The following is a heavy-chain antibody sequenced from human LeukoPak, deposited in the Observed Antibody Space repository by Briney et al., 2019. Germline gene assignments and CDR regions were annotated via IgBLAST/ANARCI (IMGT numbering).Heavy chain of an antibody. CDR3: ARGGAHGMDV. CDR1: GFTFSDYY. J-gene: IGHJ6*02. V-gene: IGHV3-11*01. Sequence: GGSLRLSCAASGFTFSDYYMTWIRQAPGRGLEWVSYISGVYDNIYYGDSVKGRFTISRDNAKNSVYLQMSSLRADDTAVYYCARGGAHGMDVWGQGTLVTVSS. D-gene: IGHD1-26*01. CDR2: ISGVYDNI.